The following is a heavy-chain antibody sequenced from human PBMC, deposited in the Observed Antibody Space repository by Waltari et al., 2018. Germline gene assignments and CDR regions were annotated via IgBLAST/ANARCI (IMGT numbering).Heavy chain of an antibody. J-gene: IGHJ4*02. Sequence: QVQLQQWGAGLLKPSETLSLTCAVYGGSFSVYYWSWIRQPPGKGLEWIGEINHSGSTNYNPSLKSRVTRSVDTSKNQFSLKLSSVTAADTAVYYCARAFPRGPYGEVDYWGQGTLVIVSS. CDR2: INHSGST. D-gene: IGHD4-17*01. V-gene: IGHV4-34*01. CDR3: ARAFPRGPYGEVDY. CDR1: GGSFSVYY.